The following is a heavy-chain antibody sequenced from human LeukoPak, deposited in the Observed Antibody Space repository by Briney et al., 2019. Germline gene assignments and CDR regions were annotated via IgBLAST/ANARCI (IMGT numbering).Heavy chain of an antibody. J-gene: IGHJ4*02. CDR1: GFMFDDYG. CDR3: ATEGLRAAAAIYDY. D-gene: IGHD6-13*01. V-gene: IGHV3-15*01. Sequence: GGSLRLSCAASGFMFDDYGMSWVRQAPGKGLEWVGRIKGKTDGGTTDYAAPVKGRFTISRDESKDTLYVQMNSLKTGDTAVYYCATEGLRAAAAIYDYWGQGTLVTVSS. CDR2: IKGKTDGGTT.